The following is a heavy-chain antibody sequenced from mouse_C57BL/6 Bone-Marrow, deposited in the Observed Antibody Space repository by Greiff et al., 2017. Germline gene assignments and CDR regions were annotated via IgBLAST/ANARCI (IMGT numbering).Heavy chain of an antibody. CDR1: GFYIKDYY. J-gene: IGHJ2*01. CDR3: ALFNSTVDD. V-gene: IGHV14-2*01. Sequence: VQLKQSGAELVKPGASVKLSCTASGFYIKDYYMHWVKQRTEQGLEWIGRFDPEDGETKYAPKFKGKDTITADTSSNPAYLQLSSLTAEDTADYERALFNSTVDDWGKGTTLTVSS. D-gene: IGHD1-1*01. CDR2: FDPEDGET.